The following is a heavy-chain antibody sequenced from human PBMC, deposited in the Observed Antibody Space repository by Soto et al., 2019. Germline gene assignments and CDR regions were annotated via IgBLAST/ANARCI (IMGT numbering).Heavy chain of an antibody. CDR3: ARRARPDFYYMDV. V-gene: IGHV3-64*01. J-gene: IGHJ6*03. D-gene: IGHD6-6*01. CDR2: ISSNGVGT. Sequence: EVQLAESGGGLARPGGPRRLPGAATGLTLMGYAMVGSPQAPGKGLENVSGISSNGVGTYYANSVQGRFTISRDNSKNTVYLQMGSLRPEDMAVYYCARRARPDFYYMDVWGKGTTVTVSS. CDR1: GLTLMGYA.